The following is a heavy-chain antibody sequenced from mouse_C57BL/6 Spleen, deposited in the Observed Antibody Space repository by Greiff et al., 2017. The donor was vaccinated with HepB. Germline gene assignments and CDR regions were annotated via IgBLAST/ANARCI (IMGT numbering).Heavy chain of an antibody. CDR2: INYDGSST. Sequence: EVHLVESEGGLVQPGSSMKLSCTASGFTFSDYYMAWVRQVPEKGLEWVANINYDGSSTYYLDSLKSRFIISRDNAKNILYLQMSSLKSEDTATYYCARGVYYGSSYPYFDYWGQGTTLTVSS. V-gene: IGHV5-16*01. D-gene: IGHD1-1*01. CDR1: GFTFSDYY. CDR3: ARGVYYGSSYPYFDY. J-gene: IGHJ2*01.